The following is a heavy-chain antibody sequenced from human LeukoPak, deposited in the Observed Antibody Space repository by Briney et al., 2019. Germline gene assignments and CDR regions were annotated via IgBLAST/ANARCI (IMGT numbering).Heavy chain of an antibody. CDR2: IYPGDSDT. J-gene: IGHJ4*02. D-gene: IGHD6-13*01. Sequence: PGASLQISCQGAGSSFTSYWMCWGRQVAGKGLGWVGIIYPGDSDTRYSPSLQGQVPITDAKSLTTSYLPYSNLKAPATTIYYCARHGKFGIAQRPLDYWGQGTLVTVSS. CDR1: GSSFTSYW. V-gene: IGHV5-51*01. CDR3: ARHGKFGIAQRPLDY.